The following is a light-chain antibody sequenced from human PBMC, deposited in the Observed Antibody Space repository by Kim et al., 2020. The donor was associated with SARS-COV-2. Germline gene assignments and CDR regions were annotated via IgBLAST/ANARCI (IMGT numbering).Light chain of an antibody. Sequence: DIQMTQSPSTLSASVGDRVTITCRASQSISSWLAWYQQKPGKAPKLLIYKASSLDSGVPSRFSGSESGTEFTLTISSLQPDDFATYYCQQYNSYSWTFGLGTKVDIK. CDR2: KAS. J-gene: IGKJ1*01. V-gene: IGKV1-5*03. CDR1: QSISSW. CDR3: QQYNSYSWT.